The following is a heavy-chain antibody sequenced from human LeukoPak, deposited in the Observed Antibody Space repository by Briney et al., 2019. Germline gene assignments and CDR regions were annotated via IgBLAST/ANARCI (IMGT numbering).Heavy chain of an antibody. CDR3: ARDVITMVRGVLFGVTYYYYGMDV. V-gene: IGHV1-46*01. CDR2: INPSGGST. J-gene: IGHJ6*02. CDR1: GYTFTSYY. D-gene: IGHD3-10*01. Sequence: ASVKVSRKASGYTFTSYYMHWVRQAPGQGLEWMGIINPSGGSTSYAQKFQGRVTMTRGTSTSTVYMELSSLRSEDTAVYYCARDVITMVRGVLFGVTYYYYGMDVWGQGTLVTVSS.